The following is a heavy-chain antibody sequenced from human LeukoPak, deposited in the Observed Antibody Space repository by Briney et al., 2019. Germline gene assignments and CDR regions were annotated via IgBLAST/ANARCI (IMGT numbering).Heavy chain of an antibody. D-gene: IGHD6-19*01. V-gene: IGHV3-21*01. Sequence: GGSLRLSCAASGFTFSSYSMNWVRQAPGRGLEWVSSISSSSSYIYYADSVKGRFTISRYNAKNSLYLQMNSLRAEDTAVYYCARAQRIAVAVTFDYWGQGTLVTVSS. CDR1: GFTFSSYS. CDR3: ARAQRIAVAVTFDY. CDR2: ISSSSSYI. J-gene: IGHJ4*02.